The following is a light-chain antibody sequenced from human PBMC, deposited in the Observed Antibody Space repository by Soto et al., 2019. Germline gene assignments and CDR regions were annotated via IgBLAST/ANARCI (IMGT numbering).Light chain of an antibody. CDR3: QHGHNWPLT. J-gene: IGKJ2*01. CDR2: SAS. Sequence: EIVMTQSPATLSLSPGERATLSCRASQSISTELAWYQQKPGQPPRLLIYSASTRATGVPARFTGSGSGSEFTLTISGLQPEDFAVYYCQHGHNWPLTFGQGTRLEI. V-gene: IGKV3-15*01. CDR1: QSISTE.